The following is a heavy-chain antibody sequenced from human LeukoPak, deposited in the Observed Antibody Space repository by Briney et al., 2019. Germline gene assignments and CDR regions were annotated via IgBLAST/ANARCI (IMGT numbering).Heavy chain of an antibody. D-gene: IGHD6-13*01. CDR3: AKDRLRSREGSSWYPGDY. CDR1: GFTFSSYA. CDR2: ISGSGGST. Sequence: GGSLRLSCAASGFTFSSYAMSWVRQAPGKGLEWVSAISGSGGSTYYADSVKGRFTISRDNSKNTLYLQMNSLRAEDTAVYYCAKDRLRSREGSSWYPGDYWGRGTLVTVSS. V-gene: IGHV3-23*01. J-gene: IGHJ4*02.